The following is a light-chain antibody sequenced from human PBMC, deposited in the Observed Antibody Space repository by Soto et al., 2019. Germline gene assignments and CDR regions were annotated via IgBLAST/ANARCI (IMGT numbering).Light chain of an antibody. CDR3: QQYNSYSPLPMYT. V-gene: IGKV1-5*01. Sequence: DIQMTQSPSTLSASVGDRVTITCRASQSISSWLAWYQQKPGKAPKLLIYDASSLESGVPSRFSGSGSGTEFTLTISSLQPDDVATYYCQQYNSYSPLPMYTFGQGTKLEIK. CDR2: DAS. J-gene: IGKJ2*01. CDR1: QSISSW.